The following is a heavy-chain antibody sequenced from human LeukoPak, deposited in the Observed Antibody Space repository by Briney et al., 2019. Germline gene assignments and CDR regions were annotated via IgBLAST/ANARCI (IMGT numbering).Heavy chain of an antibody. J-gene: IGHJ5*02. CDR3: ASSIYDILTGYYSVVNWFDP. Sequence: SETLSLTCTVSGGSISSSSYYWGWIRQPPGKGLEWIGSIYYSGSTYYNPSLKSRVTISVDTSKNQFSLKLSSVTAADTAVYYCASSIYDILTGYYSVVNWFDPWGQGTLVTVSS. V-gene: IGHV4-39*01. CDR1: GGSISSSSYY. D-gene: IGHD3-9*01. CDR2: IYYSGST.